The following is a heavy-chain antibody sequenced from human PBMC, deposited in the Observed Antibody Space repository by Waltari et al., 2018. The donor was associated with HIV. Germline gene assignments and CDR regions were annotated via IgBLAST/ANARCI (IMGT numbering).Heavy chain of an antibody. D-gene: IGHD3-10*01. CDR2: MRSKGDGGTT. CDR1: RFTFGEYA. V-gene: IGHV3-49*03. Sequence: EVQLVESRGGLLQPARSPRLPCTGSRFTFGEYAMRWFRWARGKGLEWVGFMRSKGDGGTTEYAASVNGRFTSSRDESKSIAYLQMNSLKTEDTAVYYCTRHLKGGIIMVPGIIIPFDYWGQGTLVTVSS. CDR3: TRHLKGGIIMVPGIIIPFDY. J-gene: IGHJ4*02.